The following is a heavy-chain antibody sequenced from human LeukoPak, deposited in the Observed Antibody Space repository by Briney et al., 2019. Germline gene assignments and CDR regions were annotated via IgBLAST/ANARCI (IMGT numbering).Heavy chain of an antibody. CDR1: GFNFSHYD. Sequence: GGSLRLSCVASGFNFSHYDMHWVRQAPGKGLDWVAFIHIDGSNKYYAVSVKVRFTISRDNSKNTLYLQMNSLRTEDTAVYYCAKGDTSWGQGTLVTVTS. CDR3: AKGDTS. V-gene: IGHV3-30*02. D-gene: IGHD2-21*02. CDR2: IHIDGSNK. J-gene: IGHJ5*02.